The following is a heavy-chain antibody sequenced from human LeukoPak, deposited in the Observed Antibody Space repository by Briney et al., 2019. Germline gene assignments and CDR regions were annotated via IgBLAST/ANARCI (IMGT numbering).Heavy chain of an antibody. D-gene: IGHD6-19*01. V-gene: IGHV1-3*01. CDR2: INAGNGNT. J-gene: IGHJ4*02. Sequence: ASVKVSCKASGYTFTSYGISWVRQAPGQGLEWMGWINAGNGNTKYSQKFQGRVTITRDTSASTAYMELSSLRSEDTAVYYCARVGIAVAGKGDYWGQGTLVTVSS. CDR1: GYTFTSYG. CDR3: ARVGIAVAGKGDY.